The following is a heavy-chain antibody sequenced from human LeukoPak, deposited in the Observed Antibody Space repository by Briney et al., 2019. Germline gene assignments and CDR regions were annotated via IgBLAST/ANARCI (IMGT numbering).Heavy chain of an antibody. J-gene: IGHJ4*02. CDR2: ITGSGGAV. CDR3: ARNGGGLDY. Sequence: GGSLRLSCAASEFTFSSYDIIWVRQAPGKGLEWVSWITGSGGAVKYTDSVKGRFAISRDNAKKSVYLQMNSLRVEDTAVYYCARNGGGLDYWGQGTLVTVSS. CDR1: EFTFSSYD. V-gene: IGHV3-48*03. D-gene: IGHD3-16*01.